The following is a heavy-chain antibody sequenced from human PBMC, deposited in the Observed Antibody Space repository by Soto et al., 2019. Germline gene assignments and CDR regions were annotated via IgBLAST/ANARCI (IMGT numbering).Heavy chain of an antibody. CDR3: ARPSPRYCSGGSCLEFPDAFDI. CDR1: GGSISSSSYY. Sequence: SETLSLTCTVSGGSISSSSYYWGWIRQPPGKGLEWIGSIYYSGSTYYNPSLKSRVTISVDTSENHFSLKLSSVTAADTAVYYCARPSPRYCSGGSCLEFPDAFDIWGQGTMVTVSS. D-gene: IGHD2-15*01. V-gene: IGHV4-39*01. CDR2: IYYSGST. J-gene: IGHJ3*02.